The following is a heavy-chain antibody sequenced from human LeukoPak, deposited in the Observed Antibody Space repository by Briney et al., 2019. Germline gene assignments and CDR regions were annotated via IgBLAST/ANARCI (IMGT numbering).Heavy chain of an antibody. D-gene: IGHD3-16*01. Sequence: GGSLRLSCAAPGFTFSSYAMSWVRQAPGKGLEWVSAISGSGGSTYYADSVKGRFTISRDNSKNTLYLQMNSLRAEDTAVYYCAKSNYVWGSSGYFDYWGQGTLVTVSS. CDR3: AKSNYVWGSSGYFDY. J-gene: IGHJ4*02. CDR2: ISGSGGST. CDR1: GFTFSSYA. V-gene: IGHV3-23*01.